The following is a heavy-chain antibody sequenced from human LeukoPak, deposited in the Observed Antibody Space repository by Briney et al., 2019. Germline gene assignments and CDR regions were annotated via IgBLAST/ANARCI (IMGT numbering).Heavy chain of an antibody. J-gene: IGHJ3*02. D-gene: IGHD2-21*02. CDR1: GGTFSSYA. CDR2: IIPIFGTA. CDR3: ARDSCGGDCYPGSYAFDI. Sequence: ASVKVSCKASGGTFSSYAISWVRQAPGQGLEWMGGIIPIFGTANYAQKFQGRVTITTDESTSTAYMELSSLRSEDTAVYYCARDSCGGDCYPGSYAFDIWGQGTTVTVSS. V-gene: IGHV1-69*05.